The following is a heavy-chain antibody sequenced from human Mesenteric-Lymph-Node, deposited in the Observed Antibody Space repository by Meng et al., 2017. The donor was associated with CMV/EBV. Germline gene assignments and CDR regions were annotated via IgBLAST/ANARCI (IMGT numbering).Heavy chain of an antibody. V-gene: IGHV4-59*11. CDR1: GGSISNHY. CDR2: IYYSGST. Sequence: ESLKISCTVSGGSISNHYWSWIRQPPGKGLEWIGYIYYSGSTNYNPSLKSRVTISVDTSKNQFSLKLSSVTAADTAVYYCARVYSSSWYTYFDYWGQGTLVTVSS. D-gene: IGHD6-13*01. J-gene: IGHJ4*02. CDR3: ARVYSSSWYTYFDY.